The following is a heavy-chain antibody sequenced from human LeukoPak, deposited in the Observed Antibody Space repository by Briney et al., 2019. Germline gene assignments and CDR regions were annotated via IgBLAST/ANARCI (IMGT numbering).Heavy chain of an antibody. Sequence: PSETLSLTCTVSGGSISNSRYYWGWIRQPPGKGLEWIGYTYYSGSTNYNPSLKSRVIISVDTSKNQFSLKLSSVTAADTAVYYCARGANWFDPCGQGTLVTVSS. V-gene: IGHV4-61*05. CDR2: TYYSGST. CDR1: GGSISNSRYY. CDR3: ARGANWFDP. J-gene: IGHJ5*02.